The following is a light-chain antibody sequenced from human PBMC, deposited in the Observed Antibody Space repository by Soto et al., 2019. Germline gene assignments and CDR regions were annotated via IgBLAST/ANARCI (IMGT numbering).Light chain of an antibody. Sequence: QSALTQPRSVSGSPGQSVTISCTGTSSDVGAYNFVSWYQQHPGRVPKLMIYDVSRRPSGVSDRFSGSKSGNTASLTISGLQADDEADYYCCSYAGSYTLVFGGGTKLTVL. CDR1: SSDVGAYNF. V-gene: IGLV2-11*01. J-gene: IGLJ3*02. CDR3: CSYAGSYTLV. CDR2: DVS.